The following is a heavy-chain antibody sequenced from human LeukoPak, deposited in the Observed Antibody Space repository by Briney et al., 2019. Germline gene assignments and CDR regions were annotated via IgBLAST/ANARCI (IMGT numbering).Heavy chain of an antibody. CDR1: GFTVSSNY. Sequence: PGGSLRLSCAASGFTVSSNYMSWVRQAPGKGLEWVSVIYSGGSTYYADSVKGRFTISRDNSKNTLYLQMNSLRAEDTAVYYCARALYGGNYRFDYWGQGTLVTVSS. D-gene: IGHD4-23*01. J-gene: IGHJ4*02. CDR2: IYSGGST. V-gene: IGHV3-53*05. CDR3: ARALYGGNYRFDY.